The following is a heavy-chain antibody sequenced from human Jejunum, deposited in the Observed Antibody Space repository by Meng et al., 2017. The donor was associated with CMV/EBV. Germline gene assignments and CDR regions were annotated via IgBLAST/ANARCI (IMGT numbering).Heavy chain of an antibody. V-gene: IGHV1-2*02. CDR3: AKDGGSFLDYYFDY. D-gene: IGHD1-26*01. CDR1: EYTVTDYY. Sequence: KPSEYTVTDYYMHWVRQAPGQGLEWMGWTNPDTGDTNYAQKFQGRVTMTRDTSTNTAYMELTRLRSDDTALYYCAKDGGSFLDYYFDYWGQGTLVTVSS. J-gene: IGHJ4*02. CDR2: TNPDTGDT.